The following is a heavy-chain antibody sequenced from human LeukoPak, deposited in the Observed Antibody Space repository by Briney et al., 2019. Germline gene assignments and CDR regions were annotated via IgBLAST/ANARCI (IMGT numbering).Heavy chain of an antibody. CDR2: IYYSGTT. Sequence: SETLSLTCTVSGGSISPYHWSWIRQPPGKGLEWIGYIYYSGTTNYNPSLKSRVTISVDTSKNQFSLKLSSVTAADTAVYYCARETAHYYDTSRGWFDPWGQGTLVTVSS. D-gene: IGHD3-22*01. CDR3: ARETAHYYDTSRGWFDP. V-gene: IGHV4-59*01. J-gene: IGHJ5*02. CDR1: GGSISPYH.